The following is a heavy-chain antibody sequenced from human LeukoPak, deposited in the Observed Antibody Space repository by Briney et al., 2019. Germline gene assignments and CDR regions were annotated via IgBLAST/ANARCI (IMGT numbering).Heavy chain of an antibody. D-gene: IGHD6-19*01. J-gene: IGHJ4*02. V-gene: IGHV5-10-1*01. Sequence: GHVTISADKSISTAYLQWSSLKASDTAMYYCARLETVAGTRAFDYWGQGTLVTVSS. CDR3: ARLETVAGTRAFDY.